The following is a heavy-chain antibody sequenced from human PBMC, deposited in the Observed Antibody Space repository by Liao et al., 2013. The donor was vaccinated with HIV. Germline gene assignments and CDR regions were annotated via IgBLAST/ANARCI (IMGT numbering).Heavy chain of an antibody. CDR1: GGSFTGYY. D-gene: IGHD6-19*01. J-gene: IGHJ6*03. CDR2: IDHTGGT. V-gene: IGHV4-34*01. CDR3: ARVRQWLPLRYYYMDV. Sequence: QVQLQQWGAGLLKPSETLSLTCAVYGGSFTGYYWSWIRQPPGKGLEWIGEIDHTGGTNYNPSLKSRVTISLDTSKNQFSLKLSSVTAADTAVYYCARVRQWLPLRYYYMDVWGKGTTVTVSS.